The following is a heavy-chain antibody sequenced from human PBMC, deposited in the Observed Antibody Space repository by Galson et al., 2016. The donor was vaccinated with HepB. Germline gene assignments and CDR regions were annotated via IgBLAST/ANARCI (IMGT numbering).Heavy chain of an antibody. V-gene: IGHV3-30*03. CDR3: ARRNEDCRPVGCSVDY. J-gene: IGHJ4*02. Sequence: SVRLSCAASGYTFSGYGMHWVRQAPGKGLEWVAADSMDGRRKWYAEAVKGRFTISRDNSNIILFLQMNSLRADDTAVYYCARRNEDCRPVGCSVDYWGQGTLVSVSS. CDR2: DSMDGRRK. D-gene: IGHD3-10*02. CDR1: GYTFSGYG.